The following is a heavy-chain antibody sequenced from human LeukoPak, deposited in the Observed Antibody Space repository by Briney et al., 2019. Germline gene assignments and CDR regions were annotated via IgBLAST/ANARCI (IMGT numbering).Heavy chain of an antibody. Sequence: GGSLRLSCAASGFTLTSDSMNWVRQAPGKGLEWISYINADSVKGRFTISRDNAKNSLYLQMNSLRVDDTAVYYCAKGTVGAKYWGQGTLVIVSS. CDR1: GFTLTSDS. CDR2: I. D-gene: IGHD1-26*01. CDR3: AKGTVGAKY. V-gene: IGHV3-48*04. J-gene: IGHJ4*02.